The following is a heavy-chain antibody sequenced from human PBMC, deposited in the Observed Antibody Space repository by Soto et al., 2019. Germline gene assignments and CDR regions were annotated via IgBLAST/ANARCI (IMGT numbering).Heavy chain of an antibody. CDR2: ISGSGGST. CDR3: AKGSQVPAAVYYYYYYMDV. CDR1: GFTFSSYA. Sequence: GGSLRLSCAASGFTFSSYAMSWVRQAPGKGLEWVSAISGSGGSTYYADSVKGRFANSRDNSKNTQYLQMNRLRAEDTAVYYCAKGSQVPAAVYYYYYYMDVWGKGTTVTVSS. J-gene: IGHJ6*03. D-gene: IGHD2-2*01. V-gene: IGHV3-23*01.